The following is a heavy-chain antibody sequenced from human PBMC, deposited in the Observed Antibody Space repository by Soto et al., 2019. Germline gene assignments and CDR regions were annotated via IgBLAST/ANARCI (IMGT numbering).Heavy chain of an antibody. Sequence: QVQLVESGGGVVQPGMSLRLSCAASGFIFNEYGMHWVRQAPGKGLEWVAVIWHDGSNKYYADSVKGRFTISRDNSKNAMSPQMNNLRAEDTAVYYCARWGCSGTNCNLNQRSYDLWGQGTLVTVSS. CDR3: ARWGCSGTNCNLNQRSYDL. J-gene: IGHJ4*02. CDR1: GFIFNEYG. V-gene: IGHV3-33*03. CDR2: IWHDGSNK. D-gene: IGHD2-15*01.